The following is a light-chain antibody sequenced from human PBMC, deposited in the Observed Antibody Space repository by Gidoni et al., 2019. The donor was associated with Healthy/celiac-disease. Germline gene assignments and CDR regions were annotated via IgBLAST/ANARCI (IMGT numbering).Light chain of an antibody. J-gene: IGKJ4*02. CDR1: QRISIW. CDR2: QAS. V-gene: IGKV1-5*03. Sequence: DIQMTQSPSTLSASVGDRVTITCRASQRISIWLAWYQQKPGKAPKLLIYQASSLESGVPSRCSGSGSGTEFTFTISSLQPDDFATYYCQQYNSYSLTFGGGTKVEIK. CDR3: QQYNSYSLT.